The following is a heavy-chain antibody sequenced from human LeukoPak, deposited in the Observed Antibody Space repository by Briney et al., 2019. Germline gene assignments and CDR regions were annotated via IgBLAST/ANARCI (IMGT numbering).Heavy chain of an antibody. CDR1: GFTFSDYY. Sequence: PGGSLRLSCLASGFTFSDYYVSWVRQAPGKGLEWISYMSSRGYPTYYAESVKGRFTISRDNAKNTLYLQMHNLRTDDTAVYFCARVGIALTSPFDYWGLGTLVAVSS. D-gene: IGHD1-1*01. V-gene: IGHV3-11*01. CDR3: ARVGIALTSPFDY. J-gene: IGHJ4*02. CDR2: MSSRGYPT.